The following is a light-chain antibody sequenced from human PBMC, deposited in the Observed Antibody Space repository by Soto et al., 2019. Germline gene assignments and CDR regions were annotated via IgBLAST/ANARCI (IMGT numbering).Light chain of an antibody. V-gene: IGKV3-11*01. CDR1: QSVSSS. J-gene: IGKJ1*01. Sequence: EIVLTQSPATLSLSPGERATLSCRASQSVSSSLAWYQQKLGQAPRLLIYEASDRATGIPARFSGSGSGTDFTLIISSLEPEDFAVYYCQQGSTWPWTFGPGTKVEIK. CDR2: EAS. CDR3: QQGSTWPWT.